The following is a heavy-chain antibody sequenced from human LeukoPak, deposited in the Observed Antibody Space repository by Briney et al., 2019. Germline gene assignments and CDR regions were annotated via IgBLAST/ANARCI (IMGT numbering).Heavy chain of an antibody. V-gene: IGHV1-8*01. CDR1: GYTFTSYD. J-gene: IGHJ4*02. CDR2: MNPNSGNT. CDR3: ARAYYYDSRGFPDAYYFDY. D-gene: IGHD3-22*01. Sequence: ASVKVSCKASGYTFTSYDIHWVRQATGQGLEWMGWMNPNSGNTGYGQKFQGRVTMTRNTSISIAHMELSSLRSEDTAVYYCARAYYYDSRGFPDAYYFDYWGQGTLVTVSS.